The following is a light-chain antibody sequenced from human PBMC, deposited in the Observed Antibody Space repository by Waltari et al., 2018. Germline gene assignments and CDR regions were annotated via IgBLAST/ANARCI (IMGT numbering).Light chain of an antibody. J-gene: IGKJ2*01. V-gene: IGKV4-1*01. Sequence: DIMMTQSPDVLAVSLGERASIKCKSSHSVLDYFNNKDSLAWYQQKAGQPPRLLIHWASTQETGVPDRFSGSGSGTDFTLTISSLQAEDAALYYCQQYYGPPYNFGQGTRLEIK. CDR2: WAS. CDR3: QQYYGPPYN. CDR1: HSVLDYFNNKDS.